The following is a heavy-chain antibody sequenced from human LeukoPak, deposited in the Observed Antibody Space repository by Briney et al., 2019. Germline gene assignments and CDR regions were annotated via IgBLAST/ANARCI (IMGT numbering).Heavy chain of an antibody. CDR2: INPNSGGT. Sequence: ASVKVSCKASGYTFTGYYMHWVRQAPGQGLEWMGWINPNSGGTNYAQKFQGRVTMTRDTSISTAYMEQSRLRSDDTAVYYCARDPTGEWEPDNWGQGTLVTVSS. D-gene: IGHD1-26*01. V-gene: IGHV1-2*02. CDR3: ARDPTGEWEPDN. CDR1: GYTFTGYY. J-gene: IGHJ4*02.